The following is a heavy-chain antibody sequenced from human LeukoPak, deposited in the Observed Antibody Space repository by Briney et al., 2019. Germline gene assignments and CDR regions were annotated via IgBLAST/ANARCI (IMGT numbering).Heavy chain of an antibody. CDR2: IKKDGSEK. V-gene: IGHV3-7*01. Sequence: GGSLRLSCAASGFSISNSWMTWVRQAPGKGLEWVANIKKDGSEKYYADSVKGRFTASRDNAKNSLYLQMNSLRAEDTAVYYCARISSYWGQGTLVTVSS. CDR3: ARISSY. D-gene: IGHD2-2*01. J-gene: IGHJ4*02. CDR1: GFSISNSW.